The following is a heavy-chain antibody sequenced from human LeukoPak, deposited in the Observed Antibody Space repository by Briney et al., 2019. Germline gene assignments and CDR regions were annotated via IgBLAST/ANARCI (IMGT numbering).Heavy chain of an antibody. J-gene: IGHJ4*02. V-gene: IGHV3-48*03. D-gene: IGHD6-19*01. Sequence: GGSLRLSCAVSGFTFSSYSVIWARQAPGKGLEWVSYVSSSGTTTYYADSVKGRFTISRDNAKSSLYLQMNSLRAEDAAVYYCARDLYSSWYAFDYWGQGTLVTVSS. CDR2: VSSSGTTT. CDR3: ARDLYSSWYAFDY. CDR1: GFTFSSYS.